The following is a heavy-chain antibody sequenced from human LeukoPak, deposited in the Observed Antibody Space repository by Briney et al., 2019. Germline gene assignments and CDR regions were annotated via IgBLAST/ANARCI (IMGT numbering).Heavy chain of an antibody. Sequence: GGSLRLCCADSGFTLSNYDMSWVRQAPGKGLEWVSAISGSGGTTYYADSVKGRFTISRDNSKNTLYLQMNSLRAEDTAVYYCAKGSGRPNWFDPWGQGTLVTVSS. J-gene: IGHJ5*02. CDR1: GFTLSNYD. D-gene: IGHD3-10*01. V-gene: IGHV3-23*01. CDR3: AKGSGRPNWFDP. CDR2: ISGSGGTT.